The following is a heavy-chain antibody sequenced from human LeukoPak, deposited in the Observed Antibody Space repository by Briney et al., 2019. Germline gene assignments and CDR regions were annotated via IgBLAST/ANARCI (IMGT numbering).Heavy chain of an antibody. CDR2: IIPIFGTA. Sequence: GASVKVSCKASGGTFSSYAIRWVRQAPGQGLEWMGGIIPIFGTANYAQKFQGRVTITADESTSTAYMELSSLRSEDTAVYYCARDGVGDPNWFDPWGQGTLVTVSS. J-gene: IGHJ5*02. CDR3: ARDGVGDPNWFDP. CDR1: GGTFSSYA. D-gene: IGHD2-21*01. V-gene: IGHV1-69*01.